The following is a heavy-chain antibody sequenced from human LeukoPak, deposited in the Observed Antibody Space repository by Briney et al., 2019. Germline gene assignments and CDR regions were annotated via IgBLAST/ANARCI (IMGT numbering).Heavy chain of an antibody. Sequence: SETLSLTCTVSGGSISSYYWSWIRQPPGKGLEWIGYIYYSGSTNYNPSLESRVTISVDTSKNQFSLKLSSVTAADTAVYYCARVSHSVGATIFDYWGQGTLVTVSS. J-gene: IGHJ4*02. CDR3: ARVSHSVGATIFDY. D-gene: IGHD1-26*01. V-gene: IGHV4-59*01. CDR2: IYYSGST. CDR1: GGSISSYY.